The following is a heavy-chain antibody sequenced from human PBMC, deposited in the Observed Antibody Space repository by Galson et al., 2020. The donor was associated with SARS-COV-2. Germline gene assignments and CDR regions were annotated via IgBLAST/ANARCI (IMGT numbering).Heavy chain of an antibody. CDR2: ISWNSGSI. J-gene: IGHJ4*02. V-gene: IGHV3-9*01. CDR3: AKAAAGTGDY. D-gene: IGHD6-13*01. CDR1: GFTFDDYA. Sequence: SLKISCAASGFTFDDYAMHWVRQAPGKGLEWVSGISWNSGSIGYADSVKGRFTISRDNAKNSLYLQMNSLRAEDTALYYCAKAAAGTGDYWGQGTLVTVSS.